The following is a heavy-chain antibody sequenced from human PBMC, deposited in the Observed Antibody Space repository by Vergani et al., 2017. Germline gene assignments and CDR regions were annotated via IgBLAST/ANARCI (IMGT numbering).Heavy chain of an antibody. J-gene: IGHJ6*03. CDR2: ISGSGGST. D-gene: IGHD4-17*01. V-gene: IGHV3-23*01. CDR3: SKDYSPYGDYLRRVYYWDV. Sequence: EVQLLESGGGLVQPGGSLRLSCAASGFTFSSYAMSWVRQAPGKGLEWVSAISGSGGSTYYADSVKGRFTISGDNSKNTLYLQMNSLRAEDTAVYYCSKDYSPYGDYLRRVYYWDVWGKGTTVTVSS. CDR1: GFTFSSYA.